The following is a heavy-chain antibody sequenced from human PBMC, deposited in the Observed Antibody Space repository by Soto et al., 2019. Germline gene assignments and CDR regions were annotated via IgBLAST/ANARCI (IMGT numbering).Heavy chain of an antibody. CDR3: VRDILAPGSFLYFDY. J-gene: IGHJ4*02. Sequence: EVRLVESGGGLVQPGGSLRLSCAASGFTFSNYYMTWVRQAPGEGLEWVANMNQDGSEKYYVDSVKGRFIISRDNAENYLYLEVRSLRDDDTAVYYCVRDILAPGSFLYFDYWGQGTLVTVSS. V-gene: IGHV3-7*05. D-gene: IGHD2-8*02. CDR2: MNQDGSEK. CDR1: GFTFSNYY.